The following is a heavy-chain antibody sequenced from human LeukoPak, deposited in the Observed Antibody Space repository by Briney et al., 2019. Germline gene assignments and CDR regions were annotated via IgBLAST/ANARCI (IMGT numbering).Heavy chain of an antibody. CDR3: AKTSGRGYYMDV. CDR1: GFIFSSYA. V-gene: IGHV3-23*01. CDR2: ISGSGGST. Sequence: QPGGSLRLSCAASGFIFSSYAMKWVRQAPGKGLEWASAISGSGGSTYYADSVKGRFTISRDNSKNTLYLQMNSLRDEDTAVYYCAKTSGRGYYMDVWGKGTTVIVSS. J-gene: IGHJ6*03. D-gene: IGHD2-2*01.